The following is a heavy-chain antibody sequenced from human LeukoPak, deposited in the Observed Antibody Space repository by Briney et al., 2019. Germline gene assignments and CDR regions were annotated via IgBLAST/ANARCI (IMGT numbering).Heavy chain of an antibody. Sequence: GGSLRLSCAASGFTFSSYAMHWVRQAQGKGLEWVAVISYGGSNKYYADSVKGRFTISRDNSKNTLYLQMNSLRAEDTAVYYCARARVAGTNAGFDYWGQGTLVTVSS. CDR2: ISYGGSNK. CDR1: GFTFSSYA. J-gene: IGHJ4*02. D-gene: IGHD6-19*01. CDR3: ARARVAGTNAGFDY. V-gene: IGHV3-30*04.